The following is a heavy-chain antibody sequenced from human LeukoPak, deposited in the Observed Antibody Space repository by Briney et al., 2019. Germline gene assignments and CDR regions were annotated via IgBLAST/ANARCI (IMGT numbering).Heavy chain of an antibody. Sequence: PGGSLRLSCAASGLTVSSNYMSWVRQAPGKGLEWVSVIYSGGSTNYADSVKGRFTISRDNSKNTLYLQMNSLRAEDTAVYYCAKDHGYDYGDYFDYWGQGILVTVSS. CDR3: AKDHGYDYGDYFDY. J-gene: IGHJ4*02. V-gene: IGHV3-66*01. CDR2: IYSGGST. CDR1: GLTVSSNY. D-gene: IGHD5-12*01.